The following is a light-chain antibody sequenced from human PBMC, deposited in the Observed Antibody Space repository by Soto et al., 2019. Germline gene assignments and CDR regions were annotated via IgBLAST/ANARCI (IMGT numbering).Light chain of an antibody. CDR2: AAS. V-gene: IGKV1-39*01. CDR1: QSISSY. J-gene: IGKJ3*01. CDR3: QQSYSTLGFT. Sequence: IQMTQSPSSLSASVGDRVTITCRASQSISSYLNWYQQKPGKAPKLLIYAASSSQSGVPSRFSGSGSGTDFTLTISSLQPEDFATYYCQQSYSTLGFTFGPGTKVDIK.